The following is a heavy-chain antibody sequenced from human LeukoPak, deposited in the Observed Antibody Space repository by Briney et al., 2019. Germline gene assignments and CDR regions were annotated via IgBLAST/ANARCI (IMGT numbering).Heavy chain of an antibody. CDR2: IWYDGSNK. J-gene: IGHJ4*02. CDR3: AGDRATSYFDY. Sequence: QTGGSLRLSCAASGFTFRSHGMHWVRQAPGKGLKWVAFIWYDGSNKYYTDSVKGRFTISRDNSKNTLYLQMNSLRAEDTAVYYCAGDRATSYFDYWGQGALVTISS. D-gene: IGHD1-26*01. CDR1: GFTFRSHG. V-gene: IGHV3-33*01.